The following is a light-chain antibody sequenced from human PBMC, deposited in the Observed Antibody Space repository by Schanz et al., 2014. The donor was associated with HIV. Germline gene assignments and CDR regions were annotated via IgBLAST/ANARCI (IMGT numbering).Light chain of an antibody. CDR1: QSVSSNY. J-gene: IGKJ2*01. Sequence: EIVMTQSPATLSVSPGERATLSCRASQSVSSNYLAWYQQRPGQAPRLLIYDASNRATGVPARFAGSGSGTDFTLTISSLEPEDFAVYYCQQYGSSPYTFGQGTKLEI. V-gene: IGKV3-20*01. CDR3: QQYGSSPYT. CDR2: DAS.